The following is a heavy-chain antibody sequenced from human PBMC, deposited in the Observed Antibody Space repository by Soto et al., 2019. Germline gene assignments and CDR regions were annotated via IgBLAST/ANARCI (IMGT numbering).Heavy chain of an antibody. D-gene: IGHD3-10*01. CDR2: ISGDGGST. J-gene: IGHJ4*02. V-gene: IGHV3-23*04. CDR3: AKDQDLSHDGPGRTFDY. CDR1: EFTFSSYA. Sequence: EVQLVESGGGLVQPGGSMRLSCATSEFTFSSYAMTWVSQAPGNGMEWVSGISGDGGSTYYADSVKGRFTIARDNSKNTLYMQMTGLRAEDTAIYYCAKDQDLSHDGPGRTFDYWGQGTRVTGSS.